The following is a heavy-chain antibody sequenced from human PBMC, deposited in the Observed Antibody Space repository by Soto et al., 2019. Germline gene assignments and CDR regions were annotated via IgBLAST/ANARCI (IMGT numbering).Heavy chain of an antibody. CDR3: ARDTEQSGQWLAAFDI. CDR1: GFTFSSYS. CDR2: ISSSSSYI. V-gene: IGHV3-21*01. J-gene: IGHJ3*02. D-gene: IGHD6-19*01. Sequence: WGSLRLSCAASGFTFSSYSMNWVRQAPGKGLEWVSSISSSSSYIYYADSVKGRFTISRDNAKNSLYLQMNSLRAEDTAVYYCARDTEQSGQWLAAFDIWGQGTMVTVSS.